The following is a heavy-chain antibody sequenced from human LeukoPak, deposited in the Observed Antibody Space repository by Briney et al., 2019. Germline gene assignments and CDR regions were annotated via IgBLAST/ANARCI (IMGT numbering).Heavy chain of an antibody. CDR3: ASFRSSIAAHDY. J-gene: IGHJ4*02. D-gene: IGHD6-6*01. CDR2: ISGSGGST. Sequence: GGSLRLSCGASGFSFSSYAMSWVRQAPGKGPEWVSGISGSGGSTYYADSVKGRFTISRDNSKNTLYLQMNSLRAEDTAVYYCASFRSSIAAHDYWGQGTLVTVSS. CDR1: GFSFSSYA. V-gene: IGHV3-23*01.